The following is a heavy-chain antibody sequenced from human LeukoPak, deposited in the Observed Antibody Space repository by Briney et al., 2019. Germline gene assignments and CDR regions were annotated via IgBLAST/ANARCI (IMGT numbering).Heavy chain of an antibody. CDR2: IYYSGST. D-gene: IGHD6-13*01. V-gene: IGHV4-59*01. CDR1: GGSISSYY. J-gene: IGHJ6*02. CDR3: AGTLYSSSWYGPLNYYYYGMDV. Sequence: PSETLSLTCTVSGGSISSYYWSWIRQPPGKGLEWLGYIYYSGSTNCNPSLKSRVTISVDTSKNQFSLKLSSVTAADTAVYYCAGTLYSSSWYGPLNYYYYGMDVWGQGTTVTVSS.